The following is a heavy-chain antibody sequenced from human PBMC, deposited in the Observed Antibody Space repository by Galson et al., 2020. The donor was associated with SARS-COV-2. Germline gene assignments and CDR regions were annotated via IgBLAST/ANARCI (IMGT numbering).Heavy chain of an antibody. Sequence: SETLSLTCPVSGGSISSGGYSWSWIRQHPGKGLEWIGYISYSGSTYSNPSLKIRVTISVDTSKNQFSLKLSSVTAADTAVYYCARDRNCSGGSCSYFDYWGQGTLVTVSS. CDR1: GGSISSGGYS. V-gene: IGHV4-31*03. CDR2: ISYSGST. CDR3: ARDRNCSGGSCSYFDY. J-gene: IGHJ4*02. D-gene: IGHD2-15*01.